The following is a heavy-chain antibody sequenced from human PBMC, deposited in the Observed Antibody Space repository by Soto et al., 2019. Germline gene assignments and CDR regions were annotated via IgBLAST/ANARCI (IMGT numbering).Heavy chain of an antibody. J-gene: IGHJ6*02. CDR3: ARAGSFLTDGMDV. V-gene: IGHV4-38-2*01. CDR1: GYSISSGYY. D-gene: IGHD2-21*01. Sequence: NPSETLSLTCAVSGYSISSGYYWGCIRQPPGKGLEWIGSIYHSGSTYYNPSLKSRVTISVDTSKNQFSLKLSSVTAADTAVYYCARAGSFLTDGMDVWGQGTTVTVSS. CDR2: IYHSGST.